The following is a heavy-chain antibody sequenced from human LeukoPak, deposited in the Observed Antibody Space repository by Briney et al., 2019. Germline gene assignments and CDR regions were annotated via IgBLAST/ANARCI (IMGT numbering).Heavy chain of an antibody. D-gene: IGHD3-3*01. CDR3: AKDSLRFLEWSTPMDV. CDR1: GFTCSSYA. CDR2: MSGSDGTT. Sequence: GGSLRLSCAASGFTCSSYAMSWVRQAPGKGLEWVSVMSGSDGTTFYADSVKGRFTISRDNSKSTLYLQMNSLRADDTAVYYCAKDSLRFLEWSTPMDVWGKGTTVTVSS. V-gene: IGHV3-23*01. J-gene: IGHJ6*03.